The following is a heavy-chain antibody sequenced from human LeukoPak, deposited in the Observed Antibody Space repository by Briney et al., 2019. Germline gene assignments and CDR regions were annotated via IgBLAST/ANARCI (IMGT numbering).Heavy chain of an antibody. CDR1: GFTFSSFA. Sequence: GGSLRLSCAASGFTFSSFAMLWVRQAPGKGLEWVAVISYDGSNKHYADSVKGRFTISRDSSRNTLYLQMNSLRPEDTAVYYCARDADYHDSSGYPDYWGQGTLVTVSS. CDR3: ARDADYHDSSGYPDY. V-gene: IGHV3-30-3*01. CDR2: ISYDGSNK. J-gene: IGHJ4*02. D-gene: IGHD3-22*01.